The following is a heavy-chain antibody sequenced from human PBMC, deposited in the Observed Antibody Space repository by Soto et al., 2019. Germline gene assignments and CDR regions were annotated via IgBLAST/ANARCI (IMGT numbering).Heavy chain of an antibody. Sequence: EVQLLESGGGLVQRGGSLRLSCEASGFPFSTYAITWVRQVPGKGLEWVSTTSNGGNTEFAESVRGRFTVFRDNSKNTIYLQMSSLRAEDSAIYFCAKDFRPGLIVPTKSGFDPWDQGTPVTVAS. D-gene: IGHD2-15*01. CDR3: AKDFRPGLIVPTKSGFDP. J-gene: IGHJ5*02. CDR2: TSNGGNT. V-gene: IGHV3-23*01. CDR1: GFPFSTYA.